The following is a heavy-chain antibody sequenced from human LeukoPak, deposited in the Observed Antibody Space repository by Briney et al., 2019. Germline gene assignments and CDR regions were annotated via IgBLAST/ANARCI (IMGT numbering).Heavy chain of an antibody. CDR1: GFTFSDSA. CDR3: AKGGQDFDFWRFDL. V-gene: IGHV3-23*01. Sequence: PGGPLRLSCAASGFTFSDSAVSWVRHSPGEGLKWVSSISNTGGRTYYADSVKGRSTITRDNSRNTVDLQMNSLRAGDTAKYYCAKGGQDFDFWRFDLWGQGILVIVSS. J-gene: IGHJ5*02. CDR2: ISNTGGRT. D-gene: IGHD3-3*01.